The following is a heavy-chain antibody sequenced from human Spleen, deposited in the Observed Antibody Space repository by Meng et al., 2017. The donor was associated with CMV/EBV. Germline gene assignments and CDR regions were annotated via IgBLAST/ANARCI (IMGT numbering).Heavy chain of an antibody. D-gene: IGHD1-14*01. Sequence: NGSCKGSGYSFTGYWIGWVRQMSGKGLEYMGIIYPGDSDARYSPSFQGQVTFSVDKFINTAYLQWSSLKASDTAIYYCARQLRGEPFDYWGQGTLVTVSS. J-gene: IGHJ4*02. V-gene: IGHV5-51*01. CDR2: IYPGDSDA. CDR3: ARQLRGEPFDY. CDR1: GYSFTGYW.